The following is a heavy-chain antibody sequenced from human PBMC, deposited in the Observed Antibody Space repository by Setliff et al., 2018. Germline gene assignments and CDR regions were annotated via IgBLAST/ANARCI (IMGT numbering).Heavy chain of an antibody. J-gene: IGHJ4*02. D-gene: IGHD4-17*01. Sequence: APETLSLTCTVSGYSISSGHYWGWIRQPPGKGLEWMGSLSHSGSTYHNPSHRSRVTISIDTSKNQFSPKLTSVTAADTAVYYCAGGRRYDYGWDFDYWGQGTLVTVSS. CDR1: GYSISSGHY. V-gene: IGHV4-38-2*02. CDR3: AGGRRYDYGWDFDY. CDR2: LSHSGST.